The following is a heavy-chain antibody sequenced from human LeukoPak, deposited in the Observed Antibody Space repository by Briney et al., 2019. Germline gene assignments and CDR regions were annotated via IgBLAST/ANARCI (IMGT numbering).Heavy chain of an antibody. D-gene: IGHD1-14*01. CDR2: ISSSSPYI. CDR1: GFTFSSYS. J-gene: IGHJ4*02. Sequence: GGSLRLSCAASGFTFSSYSMNWVRQAPGKGLEWVSSISSSSPYIYYADSVKGRFTISRDNAKNSLYLQMNSLRDEDTAVYYCARGSPNLFDYWGQGTLVTVSS. V-gene: IGHV3-21*01. CDR3: ARGSPNLFDY.